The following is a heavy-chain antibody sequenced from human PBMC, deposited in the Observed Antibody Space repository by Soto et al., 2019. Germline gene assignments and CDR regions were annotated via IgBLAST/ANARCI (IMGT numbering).Heavy chain of an antibody. Sequence: QITLKESGPTLVKPTQTLTLTCTFSGFSLSTSGVGVGWIRQPPGKALEWLALIYWDDDKRYSPSLRSRLTISKDTFKNQVVLTMTIMDPVDTATYYCIQSRCGGDCLQSYASHYYYGMDVWGQGTTVTVSS. V-gene: IGHV2-5*02. D-gene: IGHD2-21*02. CDR2: IYWDDDK. J-gene: IGHJ6*02. CDR1: GFSLSTSGVG. CDR3: IQSRCGGDCLQSYASHYYYGMDV.